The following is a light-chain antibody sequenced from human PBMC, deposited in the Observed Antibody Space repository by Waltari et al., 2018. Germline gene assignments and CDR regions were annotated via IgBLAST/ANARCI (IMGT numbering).Light chain of an antibody. Sequence: DIQLTHSPSTLSASVGGRVTISCRASDSVGTWLAWYQKTPVKAPKLLIYMASSLESGVPSRFSGSGSRKEFTITISRLSDDDFANYSRQQYSSFSTFGQGTKLDI. CDR1: DSVGTW. V-gene: IGKV1-5*03. J-gene: IGKJ2*01. CDR3: QQYSSFST. CDR2: MAS.